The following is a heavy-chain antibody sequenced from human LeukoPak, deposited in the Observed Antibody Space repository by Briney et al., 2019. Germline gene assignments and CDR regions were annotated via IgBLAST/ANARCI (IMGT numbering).Heavy chain of an antibody. D-gene: IGHD2-2*02. CDR1: GGSISSGGYY. CDR2: IYHSGST. Sequence: PSETLSLTCTVSGGSISSGGYYWSWIRQPPGKGLEWIGYIYHSGSTYYNPSLKSRVTISVDRSKNQFSLKLSSVTAADTAVYYCARGGPAGYCSSTSCYKVGDAFDIWGQGTMVTVSS. V-gene: IGHV4-30-2*01. J-gene: IGHJ3*02. CDR3: ARGGPAGYCSSTSCYKVGDAFDI.